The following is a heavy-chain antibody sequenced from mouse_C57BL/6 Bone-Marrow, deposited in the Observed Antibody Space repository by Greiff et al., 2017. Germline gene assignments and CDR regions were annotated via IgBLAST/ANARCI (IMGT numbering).Heavy chain of an antibody. CDR3: ARGPSYYSNYEGFAY. V-gene: IGHV5-17*01. CDR2: ISSGSSTI. D-gene: IGHD2-5*01. Sequence: EVHLVESGGGLVKPGGSLKLSCAASGFTFSDYGMHWVRQAPEKGLEWVAYISSGSSTIYYAATVKGRFTISRDNAKNTLFLQMTSLRSEDTAMYYCARGPSYYSNYEGFAYWGQGTLVTVSA. CDR1: GFTFSDYG. J-gene: IGHJ3*01.